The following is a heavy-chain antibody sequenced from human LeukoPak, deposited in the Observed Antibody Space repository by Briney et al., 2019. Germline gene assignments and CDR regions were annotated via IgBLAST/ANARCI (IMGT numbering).Heavy chain of an antibody. CDR2: ISRSTSTI. J-gene: IGHJ4*02. D-gene: IGHD1-26*01. CDR3: ARDTGDGSYDF. CDR1: GFTFSSYA. V-gene: IGHV3-48*02. Sequence: PGGSLRLSCTAPGFTFSSYAMNWVRHAPGKGLQWISYISRSTSTIYYADSVKGRFTISRDNAKNSPYLQMNSLRDEDTAVYYCARDTGDGSYDFWGQGTLVTVSS.